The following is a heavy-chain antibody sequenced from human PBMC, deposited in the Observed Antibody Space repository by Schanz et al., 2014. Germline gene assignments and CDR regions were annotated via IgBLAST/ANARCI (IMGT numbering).Heavy chain of an antibody. CDR2: IASGGSHT. V-gene: IGHV3-23*01. CDR3: EKIWKAHHLTGRPGWSDGMDV. Sequence: EVQLLESGGALEQPGGSLRLSCAASGITFSDYAMSWVRQAPGKGLEWVSTIASGGSHTFYADSVTGRFTISGDNSKNSLFLQINSLSSEGTAIYSGEKIWKAHHLTGRPGWSDGMDVWGQGTTV. J-gene: IGHJ6*02. CDR1: GITFSDYA. D-gene: IGHD3-3*01.